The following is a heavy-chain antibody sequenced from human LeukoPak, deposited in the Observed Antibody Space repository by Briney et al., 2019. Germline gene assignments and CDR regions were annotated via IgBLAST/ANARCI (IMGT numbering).Heavy chain of an antibody. CDR2: LYHTGST. Sequence: SETLSLTCTVTGYSISSAYCWGWIRPPPGKGLEWVGSLYHTGSTYYNPSLKSRVTIPVDTSKNQFSLKLSSVTAADTAVYYCARDSDFSYMDVWGKGTTVTVSS. CDR3: ARDSDFSYMDV. V-gene: IGHV4-38-2*02. D-gene: IGHD3-3*01. CDR1: GYSISSAYC. J-gene: IGHJ6*03.